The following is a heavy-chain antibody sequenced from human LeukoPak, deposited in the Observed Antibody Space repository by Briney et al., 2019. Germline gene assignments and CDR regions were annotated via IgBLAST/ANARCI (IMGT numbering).Heavy chain of an antibody. Sequence: GASVTVSCKVSGNSLIYLSMHWVRQAPGKGLEWLGGLDPEGGGLIYAQNFQGRVIMTEDTSTDTAYMELRSLRSDDTAVYYCARENGDYGAEAGYYYYYMDVWGKGTTVTVSS. V-gene: IGHV1-24*01. CDR3: ARENGDYGAEAGYYYYYMDV. CDR1: GNSLIYLS. J-gene: IGHJ6*03. CDR2: LDPEGGGL. D-gene: IGHD4-17*01.